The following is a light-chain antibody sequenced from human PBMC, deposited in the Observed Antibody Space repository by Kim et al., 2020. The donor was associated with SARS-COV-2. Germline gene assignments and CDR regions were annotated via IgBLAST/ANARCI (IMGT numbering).Light chain of an antibody. CDR1: QRVSSNY. CDR3: QQYGISPLYI. CDR2: GAS. Sequence: EIVLTQSPGTLSLSPGESATLPCRASQRVSSNYLAWYRQKPGQSPRLLIYGASNRATGIPDRFSGSGSGTDFTLTIDRLEPEDFAVYYCQQYGISPLYIFGQGTKLEI. V-gene: IGKV3-20*01. J-gene: IGKJ2*01.